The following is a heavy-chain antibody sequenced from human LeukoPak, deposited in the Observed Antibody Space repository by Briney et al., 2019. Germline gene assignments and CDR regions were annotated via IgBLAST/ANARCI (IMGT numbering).Heavy chain of an antibody. CDR3: AKDDSPRGYRYYFDY. Sequence: GGSLRLSCAASGFTFSNYAMSWVRRAPGKGLEWVSAISGSGGSTYYADSVKGRFTISRDNSKNTLYLQMNSLRAEDTAVYYCAKDDSPRGYRYYFDYWGQGTLVTVSS. V-gene: IGHV3-23*01. D-gene: IGHD5-18*01. CDR1: GFTFSNYA. CDR2: ISGSGGST. J-gene: IGHJ4*02.